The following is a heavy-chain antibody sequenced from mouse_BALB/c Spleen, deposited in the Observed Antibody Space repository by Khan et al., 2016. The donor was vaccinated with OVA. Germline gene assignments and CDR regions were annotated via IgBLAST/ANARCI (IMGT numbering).Heavy chain of an antibody. CDR3: MIYAMDY. Sequence: EVQLLETGGGLVQFGGSRGLSCEGSGFTFSGFWMSWVQQTPGKTLEWIGDINSDGSVINYAPSIKDRFTIFRDNDKSTLYLQMSNVRSEDTATYFCMIYAMDYWGQGTSVTVSS. CDR1: GFTFSGFW. J-gene: IGHJ4*01. V-gene: IGHV11-2*02. CDR2: INSDGSVI.